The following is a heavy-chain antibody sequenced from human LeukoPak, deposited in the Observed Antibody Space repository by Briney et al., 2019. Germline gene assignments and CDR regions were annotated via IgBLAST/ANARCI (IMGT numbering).Heavy chain of an antibody. D-gene: IGHD4-17*01. V-gene: IGHV4-59*01. J-gene: IGHJ4*02. CDR1: GGSISSYY. Sequence: SETLSLTCTVSGGSISSYYWNWVRQPPGKGLEWIGYIYYSGSTNYNPSLKSRVTISVDTSKNQFSLTLSSVTAADTAVYSCARGYGFFDYWGQGTLVTVSS. CDR3: ARGYGFFDY. CDR2: IYYSGST.